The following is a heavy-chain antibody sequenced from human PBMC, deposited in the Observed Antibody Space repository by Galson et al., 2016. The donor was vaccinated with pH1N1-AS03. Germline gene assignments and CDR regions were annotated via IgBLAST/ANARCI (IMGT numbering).Heavy chain of an antibody. D-gene: IGHD7-27*01. CDR1: GGSFSGYS. CDR3: ARRANWGFAGRQNWFDP. CDR2: INHSGST. Sequence: TLSLTCAVYGGSFSGYSCSWIRQPPGKGLEWIGEINHSGSTNYNPSLRSRVTLSVAMAKNLISLTMPSVTAADTAVYYCARRANWGFAGRQNWFDPWGQGTLVTVSS. V-gene: IGHV4-34*01. J-gene: IGHJ5*02.